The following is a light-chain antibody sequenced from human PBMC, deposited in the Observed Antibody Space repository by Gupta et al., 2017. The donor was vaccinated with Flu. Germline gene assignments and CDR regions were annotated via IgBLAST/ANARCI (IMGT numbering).Light chain of an antibody. CDR2: DTN. V-gene: IGLV7-46*01. Sequence: AVVTQEPSLTVSPGGTVTLTCGSSTGVVTSSHYPFWFQKKPGQAPRTLISDTNKRLPWTPARFSGSLLGGKAVLTLSGAQAEDEAEYYCLVSFTDSRRVFGGGTKLTVL. J-gene: IGLJ3*02. CDR1: TGVVTSSHY. CDR3: LVSFTDSRRV.